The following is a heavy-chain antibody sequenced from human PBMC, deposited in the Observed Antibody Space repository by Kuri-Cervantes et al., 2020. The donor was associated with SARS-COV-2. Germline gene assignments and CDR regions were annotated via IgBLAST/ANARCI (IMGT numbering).Heavy chain of an antibody. CDR2: MDWDDDK. CDR1: WLPLNTSGMC. CDR3: ARIQATTVIDDY. Sequence: GPTLVKPTHTLTLTCTFSWLPLNTSGMCVSWIRQPPGKALEWLARMDWDDDKYYSTSLRTRLTISKDTSKDQVVLTMANMDPVDTATYYCARIQATTVIDDYWGQGTLVTVSS. D-gene: IGHD4-11*01. J-gene: IGHJ4*02. V-gene: IGHV2-70*11.